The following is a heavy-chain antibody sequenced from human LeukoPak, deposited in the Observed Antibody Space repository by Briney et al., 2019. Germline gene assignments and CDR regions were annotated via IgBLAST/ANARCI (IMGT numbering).Heavy chain of an antibody. CDR2: IYPGDSDT. V-gene: IGHV5-51*01. CDR1: GYSFTSYW. J-gene: IGHJ4*02. CDR3: ARSKKTYYYESSGYYTLDY. Sequence: GASLQISCKGSGYSFTSYWIGWVRQMPGKGLEWMGIIYPGDSDTRYSPSFQGQVTISADKSISTAYLQWSSLKASDTAMYYCARSKKTYYYESSGYYTLDYGGQGTLVTVSA. D-gene: IGHD3-22*01.